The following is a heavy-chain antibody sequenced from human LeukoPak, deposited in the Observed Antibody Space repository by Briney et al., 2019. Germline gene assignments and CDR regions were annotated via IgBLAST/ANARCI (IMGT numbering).Heavy chain of an antibody. CDR1: GGSFSGYY. D-gene: IGHD2-2*01. CDR2: INHSGST. J-gene: IGHJ4*02. V-gene: IGHV4-34*01. Sequence: PSETLSLNCAVYGGSFSGYYWSWIRQPPGKGLEWIGEINHSGSTNYNPSLKSRVTISVDTSKNQFSLKLSSVTAADTAVYYCARGPTSSLGYCSSTSCYEIDYWGQGTLVTVSS. CDR3: ARGPTSSLGYCSSTSCYEIDY.